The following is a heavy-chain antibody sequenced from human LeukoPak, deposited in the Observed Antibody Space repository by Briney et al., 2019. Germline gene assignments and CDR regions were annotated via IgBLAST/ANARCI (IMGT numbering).Heavy chain of an antibody. V-gene: IGHV4-39*07. CDR2: IYYSGST. CDR1: GGSISSSSYY. CDR3: ARGPYSYDSSGAFDI. J-gene: IGHJ3*02. D-gene: IGHD3-22*01. Sequence: SETLSLTCTVSGGSISSSSYYWGWIRQPPGKGLEWIGSIYYSGSTYYNPSLKSRVTISVDTSKNQFSLKLSSVTAADAAVYFCARGPYSYDSSGAFDIWGQGTMVTVSS.